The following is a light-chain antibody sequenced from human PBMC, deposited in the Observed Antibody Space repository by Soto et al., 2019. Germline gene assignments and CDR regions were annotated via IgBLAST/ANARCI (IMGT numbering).Light chain of an antibody. CDR2: DAS. Sequence: ELVWSQNPATLSLSPGEGATLSCRAVQSVSSYLVWYQQKPGQAPRLLIYDASKRATGIPARFSGSGSGTDFTLTISSLEPEDFAVYSCQQRSSRPTMCTLGQGTKVDIK. V-gene: IGKV3-11*01. CDR3: QQRSSRPTMCT. J-gene: IGKJ2*02. CDR1: QSVSSY.